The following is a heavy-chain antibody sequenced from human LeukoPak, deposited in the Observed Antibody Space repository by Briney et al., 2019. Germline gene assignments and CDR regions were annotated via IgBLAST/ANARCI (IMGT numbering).Heavy chain of an antibody. Sequence: GGSLRLSCAASGLTFTSYAMNWVRQAPGKGLEWVSVISGSGAIIYYADSVKGRFTISRDNSKNTLSLQMNSLRAEDTAVYYCAKPGPAADSYYYYMDVWGKGTTVTVSS. CDR2: ISGSGAII. J-gene: IGHJ6*03. D-gene: IGHD2-2*01. CDR1: GLTFTSYA. V-gene: IGHV3-23*01. CDR3: AKPGPAADSYYYYMDV.